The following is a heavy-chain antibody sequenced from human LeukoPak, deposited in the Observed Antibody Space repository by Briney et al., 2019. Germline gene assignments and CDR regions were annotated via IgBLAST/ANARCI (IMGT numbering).Heavy chain of an antibody. J-gene: IGHJ4*02. D-gene: IGHD6-19*01. Sequence: ASVKVSCKASGYTFTSYGISWVRQAPGQGPEWMGWISAYNGNTNYAQKLQGRVTMTRDTSSSTAYMELGSLRSDDTAVYYCARDGNSGGWHGDYWGQGTLVTVSS. CDR3: ARDGNSGGWHGDY. CDR1: GYTFTSYG. V-gene: IGHV1-18*01. CDR2: ISAYNGNT.